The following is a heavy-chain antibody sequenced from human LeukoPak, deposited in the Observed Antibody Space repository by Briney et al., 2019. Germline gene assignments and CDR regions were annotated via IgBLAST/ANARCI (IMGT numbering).Heavy chain of an antibody. J-gene: IGHJ4*02. CDR1: GYSFTTYW. CDR2: IYPSDSDT. Sequence: GESLKISCKGSGYSFTTYWIGWVRQMPGKGLEWLGIIYPSDSDTKYSPSFQGQVTISADKSTSTAYLQWSSLKASDTAVYYCVRGYFFDYWGQGTLVTVSS. V-gene: IGHV5-51*01. D-gene: IGHD3-22*01. CDR3: VRGYFFDY.